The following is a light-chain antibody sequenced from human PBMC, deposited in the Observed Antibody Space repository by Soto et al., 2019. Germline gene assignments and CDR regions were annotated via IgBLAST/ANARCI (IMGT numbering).Light chain of an antibody. CDR2: GNS. Sequence: QSVLTQPPSVSGAPGQRVTISCTGSSSNIGAGYDVHWYQQLPGTAPKLLIYGNSNRPSGVPDRFSGSKSGTSASLAITGLQDEDEADYYCQSYDSSLSAAVFGGGIKLTVL. CDR1: SSNIGAGYD. J-gene: IGLJ7*01. V-gene: IGLV1-40*01. CDR3: QSYDSSLSAAV.